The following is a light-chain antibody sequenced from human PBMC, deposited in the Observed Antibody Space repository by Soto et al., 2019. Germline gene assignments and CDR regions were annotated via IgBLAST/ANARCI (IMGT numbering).Light chain of an antibody. V-gene: IGLV1-47*02. CDR2: SNN. CDR1: SSNIGSNY. J-gene: IGLJ3*02. Sequence: QLVLTQPPSASGTPGQRVTISCSGSSSNIGSNYVYWYQQLPGTAPKLLIYSNNQRPSGVPDRFSGSKSGTSASLAISGLRSEDEADYYCAAWDDSLSASLVFGGGTKLTVL. CDR3: AAWDDSLSASLV.